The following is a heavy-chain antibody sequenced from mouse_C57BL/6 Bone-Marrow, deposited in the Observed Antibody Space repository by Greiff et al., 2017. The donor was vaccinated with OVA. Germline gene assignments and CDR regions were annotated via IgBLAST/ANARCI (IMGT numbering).Heavy chain of an antibody. CDR3: TRILDAMEY. Sequence: EVKLMESGEGLVKPGGSLKLSCAASGFTFSSYAMSWVRQTPEKRLEWVAYISSGGDYIYYADTVKGRFTISRDNARNTLYLQMSSLKSEDTAMFYCTRILDAMEYWGQGPSLTVSS. CDR1: GFTFSSYA. D-gene: IGHD1-1*01. J-gene: IGHJ4*01. CDR2: ISSGGDYI. V-gene: IGHV5-9-1*02.